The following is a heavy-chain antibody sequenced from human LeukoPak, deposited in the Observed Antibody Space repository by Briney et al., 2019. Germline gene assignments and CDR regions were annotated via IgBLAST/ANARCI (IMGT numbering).Heavy chain of an antibody. CDR3: ARSGRGGSYYNGY. Sequence: SETLSLTCTVSGGSISSGSYYWSWIRQPAGKGLEWIGRIYTSGSTNYNPSLKSRVTIPVDTSKNQFSLKLSSVTAADTAVYYCARSGRGGSYYNGYWGQGTLVTVSS. CDR2: IYTSGST. V-gene: IGHV4-61*02. CDR1: GGSISSGSYY. D-gene: IGHD1-26*01. J-gene: IGHJ4*02.